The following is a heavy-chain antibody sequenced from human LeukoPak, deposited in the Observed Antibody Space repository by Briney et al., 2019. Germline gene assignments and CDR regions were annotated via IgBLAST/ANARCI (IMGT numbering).Heavy chain of an antibody. Sequence: SETLSLTCAVSGVSIKSNNWWSWVRQPPGKGLEWIGEIYHSGSTNYNPSLESRVTVSVDKSKNQFSLDLSSVTAEDTAVYYCARDYAEGSGWFDFGYWGQGTLVTVSS. J-gene: IGHJ4*02. CDR1: GVSIKSNNW. D-gene: IGHD6-19*01. CDR3: ARDYAEGSGWFDFGY. V-gene: IGHV4-4*02. CDR2: IYHSGST.